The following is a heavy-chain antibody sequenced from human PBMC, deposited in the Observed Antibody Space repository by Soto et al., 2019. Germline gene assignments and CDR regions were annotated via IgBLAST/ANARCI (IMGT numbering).Heavy chain of an antibody. V-gene: IGHV3-30-3*01. D-gene: IGHD1-26*01. CDR2: ISYDGSNK. J-gene: IGHJ4*01. CDR1: GFTFSSYA. Sequence: QVQLVESGGGVVQPGRSLRLSCAASGFTFSSYAMHWVRQAPGKGLEWVAVISYDGSNKYYADSVKGRFTISRDNSKNTLYLQMNSLRAEDTAVYYCAREGGSSPVFDYWGHGTLVTVSS. CDR3: AREGGSSPVFDY.